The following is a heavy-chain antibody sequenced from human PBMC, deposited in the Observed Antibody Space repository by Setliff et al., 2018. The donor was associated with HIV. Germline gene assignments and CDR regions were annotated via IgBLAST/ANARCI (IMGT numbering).Heavy chain of an antibody. CDR2: IYYSGST. D-gene: IGHD3-16*01. V-gene: IGHV4-59*11. CDR3: ARGTLYYDYVWGTPFPFDY. J-gene: IGHJ4*02. CDR1: GGSISSHF. Sequence: SETLSLTCTVSGGSISSHFWGWIRQPPGKGLEWIGSIYYSGSTNYNPSLKSRVTISVVTSKNQFSLKLSSVTAADTAVYYCARGTLYYDYVWGTPFPFDYWGQGTLVTVS.